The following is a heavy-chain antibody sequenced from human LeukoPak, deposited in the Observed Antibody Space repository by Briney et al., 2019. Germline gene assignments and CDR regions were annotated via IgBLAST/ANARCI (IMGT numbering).Heavy chain of an antibody. CDR3: ARRVPTAGATNAFDI. J-gene: IGHJ3*02. CDR1: GGSINWYY. D-gene: IGHD1-26*01. CDR2: IYYSGST. Sequence: SGALSLLCCVSGGSINWYYRSWIRPPSGKGLELGGYIYYSGSTNYNPSLKSRFTISVDTSKNQFSLKLSSVTAADTAVYYCARRVPTAGATNAFDIWGQGTMVTVSS. V-gene: IGHV4-59*08.